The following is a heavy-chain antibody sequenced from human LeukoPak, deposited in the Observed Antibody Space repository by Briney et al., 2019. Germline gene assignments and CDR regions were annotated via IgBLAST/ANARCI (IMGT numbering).Heavy chain of an antibody. D-gene: IGHD6-13*01. Sequence: GGSLRLSCAASGFTFSSYSMNWVRQAPGKGLEWVSSISSSSSYIYYADSVKGRFTISRDNAKNSLYLQMNSLRGEDTAVYYCANTLIAAAGKRYFQHWGQGTLVTVSS. V-gene: IGHV3-21*01. J-gene: IGHJ1*01. CDR1: GFTFSSYS. CDR3: ANTLIAAAGKRYFQH. CDR2: ISSSSSYI.